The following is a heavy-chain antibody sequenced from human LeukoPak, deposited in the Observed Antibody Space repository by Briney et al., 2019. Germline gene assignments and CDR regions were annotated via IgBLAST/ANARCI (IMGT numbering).Heavy chain of an antibody. CDR1: GFTFSSYA. J-gene: IGHJ3*02. Sequence: GGSLRLSCAASGFTFSSYAMSWVRQAPGKGLEWVSAISGSGGSTYYADSVKGRFTISRDNSKNTLYLQMNSLRAEDTAVYYCARDRRWLQFERGAFDIWGQGTMVTVSS. CDR3: ARDRRWLQFERGAFDI. V-gene: IGHV3-23*01. CDR2: ISGSGGST. D-gene: IGHD5-24*01.